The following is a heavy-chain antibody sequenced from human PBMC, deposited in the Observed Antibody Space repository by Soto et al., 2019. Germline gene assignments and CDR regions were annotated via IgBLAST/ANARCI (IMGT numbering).Heavy chain of an antibody. CDR3: ARHSLGYFDWLPDNWFDP. V-gene: IGHV4-39*01. D-gene: IGHD3-9*01. J-gene: IGHJ5*02. CDR1: GGSISSSSYY. Sequence: PSETLSLTCTVSGGSISSSSYYWGWIRQPPGKGLEWIGSIYYSGSTYYNPSLKSRVTISVDTSKNQFSLKLSSVTAADTAVYYCARHSLGYFDWLPDNWFDPWGQGTLVTVSS. CDR2: IYYSGST.